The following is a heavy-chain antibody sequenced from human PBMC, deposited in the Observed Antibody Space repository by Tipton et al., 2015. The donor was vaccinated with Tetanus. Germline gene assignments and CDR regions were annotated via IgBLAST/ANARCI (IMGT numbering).Heavy chain of an antibody. CDR3: AKDVNWNLRYLQH. V-gene: IGHV3-9*02. D-gene: IGHD1-1*01. CDR1: GFTLRRYG. J-gene: IGHJ1*01. CDR2: ITWNSGNF. Sequence: SGFTLRRYGMHWVRQAPGKGLEWVSGITWNSGNFAYADSVKGRLTISRDNAKSSLYLQMNSLRAEDTAVYYCAKDVNWNLRYLQHWGQGTVVTVSS.